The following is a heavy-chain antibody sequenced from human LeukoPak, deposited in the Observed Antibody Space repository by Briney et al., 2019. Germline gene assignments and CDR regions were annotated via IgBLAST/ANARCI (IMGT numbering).Heavy chain of an antibody. V-gene: IGHV1-2*02. CDR1: GYTFTSYG. J-gene: IGHJ4*02. Sequence: ASVKVSCKASGYTFTSYGISWVRQAPGQGLEWMGWINPDSGGTNYAQKFQGRVTVTRDTSISTAYMELSRLRSDDTAVYYCAGEDGYNYAYWGQGTLVTVSS. CDR2: INPDSGGT. CDR3: AGEDGYNYAY. D-gene: IGHD5-24*01.